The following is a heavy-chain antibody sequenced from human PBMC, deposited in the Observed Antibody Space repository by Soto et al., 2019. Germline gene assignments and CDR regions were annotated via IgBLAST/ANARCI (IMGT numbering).Heavy chain of an antibody. Sequence: GVLRLSCAASGFTVSSNYRSWVRQAPGKGLEWVSVMYSGGSTYYSYSGKGRFTIARHNSKNTLYLQMNSLRAEDTAVYYCARESVYDILTGPSLWAWYFDLWGRGTLVTVSS. D-gene: IGHD3-9*01. J-gene: IGHJ2*01. CDR2: MYSGGST. V-gene: IGHV3-53*04. CDR3: ARESVYDILTGPSLWAWYFDL. CDR1: GFTVSSNY.